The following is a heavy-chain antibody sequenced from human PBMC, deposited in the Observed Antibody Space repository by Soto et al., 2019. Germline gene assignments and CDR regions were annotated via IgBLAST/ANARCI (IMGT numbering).Heavy chain of an antibody. D-gene: IGHD2-2*01. V-gene: IGHV3-48*01. CDR2: ISSSSSTI. CDR1: GFTFSSYS. Sequence: GGSLRLSCAASGFTFSSYSMNWVRQAPGKGLEWVSYISSSSSTIYYADSVKGRFTISRDNAKNSLYLQMNSLRAEDTAVYYCARDGDCSSTSCYGDWYFDLWGRGTLVTVSS. CDR3: ARDGDCSSTSCYGDWYFDL. J-gene: IGHJ2*01.